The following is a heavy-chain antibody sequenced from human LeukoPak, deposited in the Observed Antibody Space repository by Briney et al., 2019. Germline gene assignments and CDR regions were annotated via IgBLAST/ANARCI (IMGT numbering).Heavy chain of an antibody. D-gene: IGHD3-3*01. CDR1: GGSISSYY. Sequence: SETLPLTCTVAGGSISSYYWSWIRQPPGKGLEWIGYIYYSGSTNYNPSLKSRVTISVDTSKNQFSLKLSSVTAADTAVYYCARQGSYDFWSGYYRDYYYGMDVWGQGTTVTVSS. CDR2: IYYSGST. V-gene: IGHV4-59*08. J-gene: IGHJ6*02. CDR3: ARQGSYDFWSGYYRDYYYGMDV.